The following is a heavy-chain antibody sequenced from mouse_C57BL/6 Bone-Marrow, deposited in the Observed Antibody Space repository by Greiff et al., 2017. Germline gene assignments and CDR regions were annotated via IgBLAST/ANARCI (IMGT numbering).Heavy chain of an antibody. CDR2: IYPGDGDT. CDR1: GYAFSSSW. Sequence: QVQLQQSGPELVKPGASVKISCKASGYAFSSSWMNWVKQRPGKGLEWIGRIYPGDGDTNYNGKFKGKATLTAAKSSSTAYMQLSILTAEDSAVYFCARRGDYDPAWFAYWGQGTLVTVSA. D-gene: IGHD2-4*01. CDR3: ARRGDYDPAWFAY. V-gene: IGHV1-82*01. J-gene: IGHJ3*01.